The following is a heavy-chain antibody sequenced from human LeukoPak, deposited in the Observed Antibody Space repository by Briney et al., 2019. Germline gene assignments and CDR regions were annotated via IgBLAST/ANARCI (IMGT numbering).Heavy chain of an antibody. V-gene: IGHV4-39*01. D-gene: IGHD2-15*01. CDR2: IYYSGST. J-gene: IGHJ4*02. CDR1: GGSISRSSYY. Sequence: SETLSLTCSVSGGSISRSSYYWGWIRQPPGKGLEWIGSIYYSGSTYYNPSLKSRVTISVDTSKNQFSLKVSSVTAADTAVYDCMSHYSSYYFDFWGQGTLATVSS. CDR3: MSHYSSYYFDF.